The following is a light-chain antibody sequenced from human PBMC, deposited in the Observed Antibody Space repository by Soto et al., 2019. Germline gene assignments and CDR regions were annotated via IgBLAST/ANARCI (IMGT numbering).Light chain of an antibody. CDR1: QSISSY. J-gene: IGKJ3*01. V-gene: IGKV1-39*01. CDR3: QHSYSTPSLT. Sequence: DIQMTQSPSSLSASVGDRVTITCRASQSISSYLNWYQQKPGKAPKLLIYAASSLQSGVPSRFSGSGSGTDFTLTISSLQPEDFATYYCQHSYSTPSLTFGPGTKVDIK. CDR2: AAS.